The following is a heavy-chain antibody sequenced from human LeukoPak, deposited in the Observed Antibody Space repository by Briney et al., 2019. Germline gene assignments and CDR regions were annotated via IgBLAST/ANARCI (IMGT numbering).Heavy chain of an antibody. Sequence: GGSLRLSCAASGFTFSAYYMTWIRQAPGEGLQWVSYISDSGTTVEHTDSVKGRFTISRDNAKNALYLQMNSLRVEDTGIYYCARDVGSDFWGQGTLVSVSS. CDR2: ISDSGTTV. J-gene: IGHJ4*02. V-gene: IGHV3-11*04. CDR3: ARDVGSDF. CDR1: GFTFSAYY.